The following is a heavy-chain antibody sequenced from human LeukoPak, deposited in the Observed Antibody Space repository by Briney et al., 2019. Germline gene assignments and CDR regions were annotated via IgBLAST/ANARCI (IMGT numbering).Heavy chain of an antibody. J-gene: IGHJ4*02. CDR3: VGKFRGVFDY. CDR2: VHYSGST. D-gene: IGHD1-26*01. V-gene: IGHV4-59*01. CDR1: GGSFSNYH. Sequence: SETLSLTCVVSGGSFSNYHWTWIRQPPGKGLEWVGYVHYSGSTNYNPSLKSRVTMSLDTSKTQFSLKLSSVTAADTAVYYCVGKFRGVFDYWGQGTLVPVSS.